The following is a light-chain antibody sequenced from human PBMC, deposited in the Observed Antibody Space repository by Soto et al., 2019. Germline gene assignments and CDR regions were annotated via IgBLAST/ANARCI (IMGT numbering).Light chain of an antibody. CDR1: SSDVGGYDY. CDR2: EVN. Sequence: QSALTQPPSASGSPGQSVTISCTGTSSDVGGYDYVSWYQQHPGKAPELIIYEVNKRPSGVPDRFSGSKSGNTASLTVSELQVEDEADYYCNSFSASNNFLVFGPGPKFPV. J-gene: IGLJ1*01. CDR3: NSFSASNNFLV. V-gene: IGLV2-8*01.